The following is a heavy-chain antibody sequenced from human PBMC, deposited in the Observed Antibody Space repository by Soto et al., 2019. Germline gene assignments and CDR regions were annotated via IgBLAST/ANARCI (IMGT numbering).Heavy chain of an antibody. CDR3: ARVTDYYGSGTTDY. V-gene: IGHV3-21*01. J-gene: IGHJ4*02. D-gene: IGHD3-10*01. Sequence: EVQLVESGGGLVKPGGSLRLSCAASGFTFSSYSRNWVRQAPGKGLEWVSSISSSSSYIYYADSVKGRFTISRDNAKNSLYLQMNSLRAEDTAVYYCARVTDYYGSGTTDYWGQGTLVTVSS. CDR2: ISSSSSYI. CDR1: GFTFSSYS.